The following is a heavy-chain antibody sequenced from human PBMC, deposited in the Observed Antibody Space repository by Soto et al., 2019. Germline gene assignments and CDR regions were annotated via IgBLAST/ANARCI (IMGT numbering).Heavy chain of an antibody. Sequence: PGGSLRLSCAASGFTFSSYAMSWVRQAPGKELEWVSAISGSGGSTYYADSVKGRFTISRDNSKNTLYLQMNSLRAEDTAVYYCAKPSGSYYYYGMDVWGQGTTVTVSS. J-gene: IGHJ6*02. V-gene: IGHV3-23*01. CDR2: ISGSGGST. CDR1: GFTFSSYA. CDR3: AKPSGSYYYYGMDV.